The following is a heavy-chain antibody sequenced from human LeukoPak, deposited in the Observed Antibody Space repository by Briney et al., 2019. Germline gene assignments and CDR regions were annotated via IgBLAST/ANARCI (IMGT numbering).Heavy chain of an antibody. J-gene: IGHJ4*02. D-gene: IGHD3-22*01. V-gene: IGHV1-2*02. CDR3: ALWGSSGYSSRGTFDY. Sequence: ASVKVSCKASGYTFTGYYMHWVRQAPGQGLEWMGWINPNSGGTNYAQKFQGRVTMTRDTAISTAYMELSRLRSDDTAVYYCALWGSSGYSSRGTFDYWGQGTLVTVSS. CDR1: GYTFTGYY. CDR2: INPNSGGT.